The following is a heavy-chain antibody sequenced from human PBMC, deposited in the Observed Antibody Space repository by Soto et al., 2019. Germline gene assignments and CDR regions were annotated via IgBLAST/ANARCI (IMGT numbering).Heavy chain of an antibody. D-gene: IGHD2-15*01. CDR2: IYYSGST. CDR3: ARHGYCSGGSCYSDFQH. J-gene: IGHJ1*01. V-gene: IGHV4-59*08. CDR1: GGSISSYY. Sequence: QVQLQESGPGLVKPSETLSLTCTVSGGSISSYYWSWIRQPPGKGLEWIGYIYYSGSTNYNPSLKRRVTISVDTSKNQFSLKLSSVTAADTAVYYCARHGYCSGGSCYSDFQHWGQGTLVTVSS.